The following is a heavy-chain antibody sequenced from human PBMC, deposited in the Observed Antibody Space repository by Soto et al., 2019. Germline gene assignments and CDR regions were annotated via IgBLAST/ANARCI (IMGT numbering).Heavy chain of an antibody. CDR1: GATFSTTG. V-gene: IGHV1-69*01. D-gene: IGHD2-21*02. CDR3: ARASPVICGGDPCYRLDSSFDS. CDR2: IIPLFGTP. Sequence: QVQLVQSGAEVRKPGSSLRVSCKSSGATFSTTGISWVPQAPGQGLEWMGGIIPLFGTPKYARKFQGRVSITADESTNTVYMELNSLRPDDAAVYYCARASPVICGGDPCYRLDSSFDSWGQGSLVIVSS. J-gene: IGHJ5*01.